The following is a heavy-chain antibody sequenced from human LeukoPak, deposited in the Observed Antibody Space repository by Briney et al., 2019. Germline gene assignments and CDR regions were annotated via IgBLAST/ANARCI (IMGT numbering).Heavy chain of an antibody. V-gene: IGHV1-69*13. J-gene: IGHJ4*02. D-gene: IGHD1-26*01. Sequence: SVKVSCKASGGTFSSYAISWVRQAPGQGLEWMGGIIPIFGTANYAQKFQGRVTITADESTSTAYMELSSLRSEDTAVYYCARGASWELLLSYFDYWGQGTLVTVSS. CDR1: GGTFSSYA. CDR2: IIPIFGTA. CDR3: ARGASWELLLSYFDY.